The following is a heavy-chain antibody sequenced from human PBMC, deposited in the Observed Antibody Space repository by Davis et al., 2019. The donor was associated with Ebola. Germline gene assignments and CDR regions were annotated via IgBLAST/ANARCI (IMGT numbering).Heavy chain of an antibody. CDR1: GGTFSSYA. CDR2: IIPIFGTA. V-gene: IGHV1-69*13. J-gene: IGHJ3*02. CDR3: ATRLHIAAAGVDAFDI. Sequence: SVKVSCKASGGTFSSYAISWVRQAPGQGLEWMGGIIPIFGTANYAQKFQGRVTITADESTSTAYMELSSLRSEDTAVYYCATRLHIAAAGVDAFDIWGQGTMVTVSS. D-gene: IGHD6-13*01.